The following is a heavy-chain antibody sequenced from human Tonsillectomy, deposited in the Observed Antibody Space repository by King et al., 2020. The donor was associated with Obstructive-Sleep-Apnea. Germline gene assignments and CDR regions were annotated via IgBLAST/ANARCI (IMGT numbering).Heavy chain of an antibody. J-gene: IGHJ5*02. D-gene: IGHD3-22*01. CDR2: INQDGSED. Sequence: VQLVESGGGLVQPGGSLRLSCAASGFTFSNSWMSWVRQAPGKGLEWVANINQDGSEDYYVDSVKGRFTISRDNAKNSLYLQMNSLRAEDTAVYYCARKMYYYDTRSLGWFDPWGQGTLVTVSS. CDR3: ARKMYYYDTRSLGWFDP. V-gene: IGHV3-7*01. CDR1: GFTFSNSW.